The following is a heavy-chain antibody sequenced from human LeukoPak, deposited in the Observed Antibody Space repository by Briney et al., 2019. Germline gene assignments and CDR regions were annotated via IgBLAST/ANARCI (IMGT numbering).Heavy chain of an antibody. D-gene: IGHD3-9*01. Sequence: ASVKVSCKASGYTFTSYDINWVRQATGQGLEWMGWMNPNSGNTGYAQKFQCRVTMTRDTSISTAYMELSRLRSDDTAVYYCARDRSILTGYYYFDYWGQGTLVTVSS. CDR1: GYTFTSYD. CDR2: MNPNSGNT. J-gene: IGHJ4*02. V-gene: IGHV1-8*01. CDR3: ARDRSILTGYYYFDY.